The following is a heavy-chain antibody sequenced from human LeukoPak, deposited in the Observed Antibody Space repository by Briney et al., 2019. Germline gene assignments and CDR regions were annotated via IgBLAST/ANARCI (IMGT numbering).Heavy chain of an antibody. V-gene: IGHV1-46*01. J-gene: IGHJ4*02. D-gene: IGHD1-26*01. CDR1: GYTFTGYY. CDR2: INPSGGST. CDR3: ARSGSPGGYFDY. Sequence: GASVKVSCKASGYTFTGYYMHWVRQAPGQGLEWMGIINPSGGSTSYAQKFQGRVTMTRDTSTSTVYMELSSLRSEDTAVYYCARSGSPGGYFDYWGQGTLVTVSS.